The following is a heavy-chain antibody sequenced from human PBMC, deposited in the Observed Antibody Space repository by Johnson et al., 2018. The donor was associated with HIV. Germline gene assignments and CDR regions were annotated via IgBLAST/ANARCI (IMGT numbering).Heavy chain of an antibody. CDR3: ARDAVRIFGVVQDAFDI. J-gene: IGHJ3*02. Sequence: VQLLESGGGLVQPGGSLRLSCAASGFTVSSNYMSWVRQAPGKGLEWVSVIYSGGSTYYADSVKGRFTISRDNSTNTLYLQMNSLRAEDTAVYYCARDAVRIFGVVQDAFDIWGQGTMVTVSS. CDR2: IYSGGST. D-gene: IGHD3-3*01. CDR1: GFTVSSNY. V-gene: IGHV3-66*01.